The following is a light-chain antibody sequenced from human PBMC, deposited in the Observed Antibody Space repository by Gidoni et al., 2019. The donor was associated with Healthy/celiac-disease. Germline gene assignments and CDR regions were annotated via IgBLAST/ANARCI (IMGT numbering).Light chain of an antibody. J-gene: IGKJ2*01. V-gene: IGKV3-20*01. Sequence: ERDTLSCRASQSVSSSYLAWYQQKPGQAPRLLIYGASSRSTGIPDRFSGSGSGTDFTLPISRLEPEDFAVYYCQQYGSSPPYTFGQGTKLEIK. CDR1: QSVSSSY. CDR2: GAS. CDR3: QQYGSSPPYT.